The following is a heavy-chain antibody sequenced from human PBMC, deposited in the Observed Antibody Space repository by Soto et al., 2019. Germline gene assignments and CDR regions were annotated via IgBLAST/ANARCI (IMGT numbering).Heavy chain of an antibody. Sequence: GESLKISCKGSGYSFTSYWIGWVRQMPGKGLEWMGIIYPGDSDTRYSPSFQGQVTISADKSISTAYLQWSSLKASDTAMYYCARHTIDGWYYDSSGYYIYWGQGTLVTVSS. CDR3: ARHTIDGWYYDSSGYYIY. V-gene: IGHV5-51*01. CDR2: IYPGDSDT. D-gene: IGHD3-22*01. CDR1: GYSFTSYW. J-gene: IGHJ4*02.